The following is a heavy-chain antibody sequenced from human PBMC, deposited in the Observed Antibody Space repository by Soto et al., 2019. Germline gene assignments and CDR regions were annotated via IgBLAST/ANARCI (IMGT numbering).Heavy chain of an antibody. V-gene: IGHV1-8*01. CDR1: GYSFTTYE. J-gene: IGHJ4*02. Sequence: ASVKVSCKASGYSFTTYEVNWVRQASGQGLEWMGWMNPNSGHTGYAQKFHGRVSMTSDTSISTAYMELSSLRSEDTAVYYCAKDLFSYDSSGYIPLYAPAYWGQGSLVTVSS. CDR2: MNPNSGHT. CDR3: AKDLFSYDSSGYIPLYAPAY. D-gene: IGHD3-22*01.